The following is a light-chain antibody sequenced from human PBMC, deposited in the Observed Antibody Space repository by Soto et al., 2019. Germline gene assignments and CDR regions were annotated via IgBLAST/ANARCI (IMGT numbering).Light chain of an antibody. V-gene: IGLV2-14*01. CDR2: EVT. J-gene: IGLJ1*01. Sequence: QSVLTQPASVSGSPGQSITISCTGTSSDVGGYNRVSWYQQHPGKAPKLIIYEVTNRPSGVSHRFSGSKSGNTASLTISGLQAEDESDYYCSAYTSSLTLYVFGSGTKVTVL. CDR1: SSDVGGYNR. CDR3: SAYTSSLTLYV.